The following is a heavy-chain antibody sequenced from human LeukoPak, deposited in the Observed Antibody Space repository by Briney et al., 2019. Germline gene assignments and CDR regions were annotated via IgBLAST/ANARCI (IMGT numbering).Heavy chain of an antibody. V-gene: IGHV4-59*01. D-gene: IGHD5-12*01. Sequence: SETLSLTCTVSGGSISSYYWSWIRQPPGKGLEWIGYIYYSGSTNYNPSLKSRVTLSVDTSKNQFSLKLSSVTAADTAVYYCAREDVDIVATIFTGAFDIWGQGTMVTVSS. J-gene: IGHJ3*02. CDR3: AREDVDIVATIFTGAFDI. CDR2: IYYSGST. CDR1: GGSISSYY.